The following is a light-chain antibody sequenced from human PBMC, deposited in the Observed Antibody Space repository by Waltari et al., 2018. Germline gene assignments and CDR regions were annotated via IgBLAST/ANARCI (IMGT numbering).Light chain of an antibody. J-gene: IGLJ2*01. Sequence: QSVLTQPPSASGTPGQRVSISCSGSSSNIGKNSVSWYQQLPGSAPKLLIYGNNRRPSGVPVRFSGSKSGTSASLAISGLQSDDEADYYCATWDDNLNGLFGGGTKLTVL. CDR2: GNN. CDR3: ATWDDNLNGL. V-gene: IGLV1-44*01. CDR1: SSNIGKNS.